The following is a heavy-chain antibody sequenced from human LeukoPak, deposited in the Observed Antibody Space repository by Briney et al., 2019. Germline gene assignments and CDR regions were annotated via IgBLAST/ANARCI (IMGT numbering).Heavy chain of an antibody. CDR1: GFTFSSYA. V-gene: IGHV3-30-3*01. CDR2: IPYDGSNK. Sequence: PGGSLRLSCAASGFTFSSYAMHWVRQAPGKGLEWVAVIPYDGSNKYYADSVKGRFTISRDNSKNTLYLQMNSLRAEDTAVYYCAREQYGIYYYYYGMDVWGQGTTVTVSS. D-gene: IGHD4-17*01. J-gene: IGHJ6*02. CDR3: AREQYGIYYYYYGMDV.